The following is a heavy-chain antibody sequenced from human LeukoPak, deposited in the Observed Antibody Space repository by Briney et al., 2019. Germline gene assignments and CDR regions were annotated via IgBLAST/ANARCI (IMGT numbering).Heavy chain of an antibody. V-gene: IGHV4-39*01. J-gene: IGHJ4*02. CDR1: GVSISSSSYY. Sequence: PSETLSLTCTVSGVSISSSSYYWGWIRQPPGKGLEWIGSIYYSGSTYYNPSLKSRVTISVDTSKNQFSLKLSSVTAADTAVYYCARGGSRDGYNRPLDHWGQGTLVTVSS. D-gene: IGHD5-24*01. CDR2: IYYSGST. CDR3: ARGGSRDGYNRPLDH.